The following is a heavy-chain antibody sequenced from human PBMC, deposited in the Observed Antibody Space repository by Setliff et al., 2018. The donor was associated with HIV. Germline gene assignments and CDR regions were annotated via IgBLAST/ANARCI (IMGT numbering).Heavy chain of an antibody. Sequence: SETLSLTCTVSGGSISSHYWSWIRQAPGKGLEWIGTMYFSGNARNSPSLKSRATISVDTSKNQLSLNLTSVTAADTAVYYCARVEATVRGATYGMDVWGQGTTVTVSS. CDR3: ARVEATVRGATYGMDV. CDR2: MYFSGNA. CDR1: GGSISSHY. V-gene: IGHV4-59*11. J-gene: IGHJ6*02. D-gene: IGHD3-10*01.